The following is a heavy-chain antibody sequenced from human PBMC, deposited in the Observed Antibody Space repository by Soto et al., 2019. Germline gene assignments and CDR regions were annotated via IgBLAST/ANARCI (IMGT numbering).Heavy chain of an antibody. CDR2: ISDSGST. V-gene: IGHV4-59*01. Sequence: SETLSLTYTFSGGSISSYYWSWIRQPPGKGLEWIGYISDSGSTNYNPSLNSRVIMSIDKSQNQLSLKLTSVTAADTAVYYCSRPHGGPYAFDVWGRGTMVTVSS. CDR1: GGSISSYY. D-gene: IGHD3-10*01. CDR3: SRPHGGPYAFDV. J-gene: IGHJ3*01.